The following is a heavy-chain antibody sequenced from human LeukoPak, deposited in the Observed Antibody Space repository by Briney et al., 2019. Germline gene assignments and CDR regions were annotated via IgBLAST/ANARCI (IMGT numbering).Heavy chain of an antibody. J-gene: IGHJ5*02. CDR2: IYYSGST. Sequence: PSETLSLTCTVSGGSISSYYWSWIRQPPGKGLEWIGYIYYSGSTNYNPSLKSRVTISVDTSKNQFSLKLSSVTAADTAVYYCARHREWGSYSSDEFDPWGQGTLVTVSS. D-gene: IGHD6-25*01. V-gene: IGHV4-59*08. CDR3: ARHREWGSYSSDEFDP. CDR1: GGSISSYY.